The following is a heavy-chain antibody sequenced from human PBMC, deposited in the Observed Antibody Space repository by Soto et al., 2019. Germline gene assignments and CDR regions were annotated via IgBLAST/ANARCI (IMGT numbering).Heavy chain of an antibody. CDR2: ISSSSSYI. V-gene: IGHV3-21*01. Sequence: PGGSLRLSCAASGFTFSSYSMNWVRRAPGKGLEWVSSISSSSSYIYYADSVKGRFTISRDNAKNSLYLQMNSLRAEDTAVYYCARSGLRFLEWSPSSYMDVWGKGTKVTSP. D-gene: IGHD3-3*01. CDR3: ARSGLRFLEWSPSSYMDV. J-gene: IGHJ6*03. CDR1: GFTFSSYS.